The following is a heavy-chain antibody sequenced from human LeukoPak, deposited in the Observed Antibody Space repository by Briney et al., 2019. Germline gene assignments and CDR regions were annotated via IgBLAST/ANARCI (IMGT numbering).Heavy chain of an antibody. CDR1: GGTFSIHG. Sequence: GASVKVSCKASGGTFSIHGLSWVRQAPGQGLEWMGGIIPIFGATNYAQNFQGRVTIAMDESTSTAYMELSSLRADDTAVYYCARRWPHSSGYYLFDYWGQGTLVTVSS. V-gene: IGHV1-69*05. J-gene: IGHJ4*02. CDR2: IIPIFGAT. D-gene: IGHD3-22*01. CDR3: ARRWPHSSGYYLFDY.